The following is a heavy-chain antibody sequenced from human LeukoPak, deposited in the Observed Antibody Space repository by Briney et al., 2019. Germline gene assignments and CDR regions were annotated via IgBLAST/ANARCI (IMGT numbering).Heavy chain of an antibody. J-gene: IGHJ4*02. CDR3: ATAVNVDTAMGIKFDY. CDR1: GFTFSSYS. CDR2: ISSSSSYI. V-gene: IGHV3-21*01. D-gene: IGHD5-18*01. Sequence: GGSLRLSCAASGFTFSSYSMNWVRQAPGKGLEWVSSISSSSSYIYYADSVKGRFTISRDNAKNSLYLQMNSLRAEDTAVYYCATAVNVDTAMGIKFDYWGQGTLVTVSS.